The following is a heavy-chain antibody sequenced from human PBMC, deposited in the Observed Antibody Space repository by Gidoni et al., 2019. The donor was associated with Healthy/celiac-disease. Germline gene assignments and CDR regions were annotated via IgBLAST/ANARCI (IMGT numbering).Heavy chain of an antibody. CDR3: ARAYSGYESHWYFDL. D-gene: IGHD5-12*01. J-gene: IGHJ2*01. CDR2: IYYSGSA. V-gene: IGHV4-59*01. CDR1: GGSISSYY. Sequence: QVQLQESGPGLVKPSETLSLTCTVSGGSISSYYWRWIRQPPGKGLEWIGYIYYSGSANYNPSLKSRVTISVDTSKNQFSLKLSSVTAADTAVYYCARAYSGYESHWYFDLWGRGTLVTVSS.